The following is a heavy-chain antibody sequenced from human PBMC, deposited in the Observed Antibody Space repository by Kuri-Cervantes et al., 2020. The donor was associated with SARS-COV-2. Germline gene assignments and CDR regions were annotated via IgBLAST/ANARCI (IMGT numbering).Heavy chain of an antibody. D-gene: IGHD2-2*01. CDR1: GYSFTSYW. J-gene: IGHJ6*03. CDR3: ARHVVVPAARPKYYYYYMDV. V-gene: IGHV5-51*01. Sequence: KVSCKGSGYSFTSYWIGWVRQMPGKGLEWMGIIYPGDSDTRYSPSFQGQVTISADKSISTAYLQWSSLKASDTAMYYCARHVVVPAARPKYYYYYMDVWGKGTTVTVSS. CDR2: IYPGDSDT.